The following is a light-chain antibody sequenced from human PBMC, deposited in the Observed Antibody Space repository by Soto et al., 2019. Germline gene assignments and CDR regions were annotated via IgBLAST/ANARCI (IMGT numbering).Light chain of an antibody. V-gene: IGKV3-20*01. Sequence: EIVLTQSPXTLXLSPGXXAXXXXRXLQSLRNNYFDWYQQKPGEAPRFLIYDAFSRSTGIRDRFSGSGSGTHFTLTISRLEPEDFAVYYCQQYGSTPLTFSGGTKVDIE. CDR2: DAF. CDR1: QSLRNNY. J-gene: IGKJ4*01. CDR3: QQYGSTPLT.